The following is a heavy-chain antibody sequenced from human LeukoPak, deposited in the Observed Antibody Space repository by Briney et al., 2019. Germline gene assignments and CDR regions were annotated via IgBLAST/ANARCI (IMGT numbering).Heavy chain of an antibody. CDR1: GFTFSNYA. V-gene: IGHV3-23*01. J-gene: IGHJ4*02. CDR3: AKDQYCTSTSCYVGY. Sequence: GGCLRLSCAAAGFTFSNYAMSWVRQAPGKGLEWVSGINVSGGSTFYADSVRARFTISRDNSKNTLYLQMNSLRAEDTAGYYCAKDQYCTSTSCYVGYWGQGTLVTVSS. CDR2: INVSGGST. D-gene: IGHD2-2*01.